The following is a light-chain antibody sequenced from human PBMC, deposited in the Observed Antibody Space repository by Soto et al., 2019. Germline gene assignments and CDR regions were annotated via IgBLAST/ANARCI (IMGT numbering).Light chain of an antibody. CDR3: QQHAHWPLT. V-gene: IGKV3-11*01. CDR1: QSVGNN. CDR2: EAS. Sequence: EIVLTQSTATLSLYPGERATLSCRASQSVGNNLAWYQQKPGQAPGLLIYEASTRATGIPARFSGSGSGTDFTLTISSLEPEDFAVYYCQQHAHWPLTFGGGTKVEIK. J-gene: IGKJ4*01.